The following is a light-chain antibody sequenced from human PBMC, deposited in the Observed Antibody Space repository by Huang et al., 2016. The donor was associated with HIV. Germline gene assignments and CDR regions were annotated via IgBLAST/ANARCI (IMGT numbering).Light chain of an antibody. CDR3: QQYYTLPYT. Sequence: DIVMTQSPDSLAVSLGERATINCRSSQSILYNSNKSNYFAWYQQKPRQPPKLLIYWASTRESGVPDRFSGSGSATNFSLTISSLQAEDVAVYYCQQYYTLPYTFGQGTRLQIK. CDR2: WAS. V-gene: IGKV4-1*01. J-gene: IGKJ2*01. CDR1: QSILYNSNKSNY.